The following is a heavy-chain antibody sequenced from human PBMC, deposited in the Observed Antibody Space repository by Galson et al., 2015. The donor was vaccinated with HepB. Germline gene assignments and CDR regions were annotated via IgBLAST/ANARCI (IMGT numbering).Heavy chain of an antibody. CDR3: ARQVGYCSGGSCHAARYYYYYGMDV. CDR2: IYPGDSDT. D-gene: IGHD2-15*01. V-gene: IGHV5-51*01. CDR1: GYSFTSYW. Sequence: QSGAEVKKPGESLKISCKGSGYSFTSYWIGWVRQMPGKGLEWMGIIYPGDSDTRYSPSFQGQVTISADKSISTAYLQWSSLKASDTAMYYCARQVGYCSGGSCHAARYYYYYGMDVWGQGTTVTVSS. J-gene: IGHJ6*02.